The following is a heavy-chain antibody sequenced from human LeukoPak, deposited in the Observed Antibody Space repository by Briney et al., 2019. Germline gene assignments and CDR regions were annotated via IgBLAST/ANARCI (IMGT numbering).Heavy chain of an antibody. Sequence: GASVTVSCKASGYTFTSYGISWVRQAPGQGREWMGWISAYNGNTNYAQKLQGRVTITTETSTSTAYMELRSLRSDNTAVYYCARVYRDSYGQNWGQGTLVTVSS. CDR1: GYTFTSYG. J-gene: IGHJ4*02. CDR2: ISAYNGNT. V-gene: IGHV1-18*04. CDR3: ARVYRDSYGQN. D-gene: IGHD5-18*01.